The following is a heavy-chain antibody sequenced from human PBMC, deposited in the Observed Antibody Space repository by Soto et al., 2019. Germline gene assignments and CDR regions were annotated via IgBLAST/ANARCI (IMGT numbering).Heavy chain of an antibody. V-gene: IGHV3-30*18. D-gene: IGHD2-2*01. Sequence: GGSLRLSCAASGFTFSSYGMHWVRQAPGKGLEWVAVISYDGSNKYYADSVKGRFTISRDNSKNTLYLQMNSLRAEDTAVYYCAKVARRCISTSCYAVDYYFDYWGQGTLVTVSS. J-gene: IGHJ4*02. CDR3: AKVARRCISTSCYAVDYYFDY. CDR2: ISYDGSNK. CDR1: GFTFSSYG.